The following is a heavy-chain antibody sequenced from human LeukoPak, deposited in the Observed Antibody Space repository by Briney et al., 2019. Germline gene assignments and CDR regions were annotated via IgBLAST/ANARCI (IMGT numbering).Heavy chain of an antibody. CDR2: ISYDGSNK. J-gene: IGHJ4*02. CDR1: GFTFSSYA. CDR3: AKAYRYSGSDFDY. V-gene: IGHV3-30-3*02. D-gene: IGHD1-26*01. Sequence: PEGSLRLSCAASGFTFSSYAMHWVRQAPGKGLEWVAVISYDGSNKYYADSVKGRFTISRDNSKNTLYLQMNSLRAEDTAVYYCAKAYRYSGSDFDYWGQGTLVTVSS.